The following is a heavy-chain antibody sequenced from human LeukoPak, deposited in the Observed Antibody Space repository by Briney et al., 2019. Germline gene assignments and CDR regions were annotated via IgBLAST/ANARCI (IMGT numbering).Heavy chain of an antibody. D-gene: IGHD2-21*02. J-gene: IGHJ4*02. CDR3: ARDEGGDRRYYDY. CDR2: IIPILGIA. Sequence: SVKVSCKASGGTFSSYAISWVRQAPGQGLEWMGRIIPILGIANYAQKFQGRVTITADKSTSTAYMELSSLRSEDTAVYYCARDEGGDRRYYDYWGQGTLVTVSS. CDR1: GGTFSSYA. V-gene: IGHV1-69*04.